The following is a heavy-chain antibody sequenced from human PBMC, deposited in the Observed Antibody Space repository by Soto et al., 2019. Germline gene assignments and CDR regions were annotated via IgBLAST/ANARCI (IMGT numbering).Heavy chain of an antibody. D-gene: IGHD4-17*01. Sequence: PGGSLRLSCAASGFTFSSYWMHWVRQAPGKGLVWVSRMNEDGGTTDYADSVKGRFTISRDNAKNTLYLQMNSLRVEDTAVYYCAREAAYGVWFAGGYFDLWGQGTQVTVSS. V-gene: IGHV3-74*01. J-gene: IGHJ4*02. CDR1: GFTFSSYW. CDR2: MNEDGGTT. CDR3: AREAAYGVWFAGGYFDL.